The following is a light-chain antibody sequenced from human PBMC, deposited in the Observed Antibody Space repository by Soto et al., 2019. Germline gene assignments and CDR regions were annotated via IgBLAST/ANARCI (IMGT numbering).Light chain of an antibody. Sequence: EIVLTQSPGTLSLSPGERATLSCRASQSISSSYLAWYQQKPGQAPMLLVYGASSRATGVPARFSGSGSGSDFTLTISRLEPEDFAVYYCQQYGSSRFTFGPGTKVDIK. J-gene: IGKJ3*01. V-gene: IGKV3-20*01. CDR3: QQYGSSRFT. CDR1: QSISSSY. CDR2: GAS.